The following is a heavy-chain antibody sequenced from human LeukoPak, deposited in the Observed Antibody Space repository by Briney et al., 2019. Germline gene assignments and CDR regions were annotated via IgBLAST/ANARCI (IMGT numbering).Heavy chain of an antibody. V-gene: IGHV3-23*01. D-gene: IGHD2-2*01. CDR2: ISGIGGIT. CDR1: GFAFDDYT. CDR3: AKLYCSSTSCSRGGYFDY. Sequence: PGGSLRLSCAASGFAFDDYTMHWVRQVPGKGLEWVSIISGIGGITYYPDSVKGRFTISRDNSKNTLYLQMNSLRAEDTAVYYCAKLYCSSTSCSRGGYFDYWGRGTLVTVSS. J-gene: IGHJ4*02.